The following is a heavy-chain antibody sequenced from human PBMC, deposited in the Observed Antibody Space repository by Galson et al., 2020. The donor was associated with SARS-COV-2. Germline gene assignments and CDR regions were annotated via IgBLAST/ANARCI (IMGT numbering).Heavy chain of an antibody. J-gene: IGHJ4*02. CDR1: GFTFSSYA. V-gene: IGHV3-23*01. Sequence: GESLKISCAASGFTFSSYAMSWVRQAPGKGLEWVSAISGSGGSTYYADSVKGRFTISRDNSKNTLYLQMNSLRAEDTAVYYCAKVGSAGTGDFDYWGQGTLVTVSS. CDR3: AKVGSAGTGDFDY. CDR2: ISGSGGST. D-gene: IGHD6-13*01.